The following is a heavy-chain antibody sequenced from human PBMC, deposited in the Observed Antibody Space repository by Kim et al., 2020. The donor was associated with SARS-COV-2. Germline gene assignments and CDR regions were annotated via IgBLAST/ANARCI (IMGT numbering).Heavy chain of an antibody. CDR1: GFTFSSYA. V-gene: IGHV3-23*01. Sequence: GGSLRLSCAASGFTFSSYAMSWVRQAPGKGLEWVSAISGSGGSTYYADSVKGRFTISRDNSKNTLYLQMNSLRAEDTAVYYCAKDPGGSCYDDYGDCWNLWGQGTLVTVSS. CDR3: AKDPGGSCYDDYGDCWNL. D-gene: IGHD2-15*01. CDR2: ISGSGGST. J-gene: IGHJ5*02.